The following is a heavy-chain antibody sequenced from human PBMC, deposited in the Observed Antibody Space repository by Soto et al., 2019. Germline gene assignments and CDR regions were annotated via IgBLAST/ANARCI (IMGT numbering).Heavy chain of an antibody. CDR1: GSTFSSYA. V-gene: IGHV3-23*01. CDR3: AKEKDNEYVWGSDRYTSDY. Sequence: EVQVLQSGGGLVQPGESLRLFCAASGSTFSSYAMSWVRQAPGKGLEWVAGISGRGSTNYADSVKGRFAISRDNSKNTLYLQMNSPRAEDTAVYYCAKEKDNEYVWGSDRYTSDYWDQGTLVTVSS. D-gene: IGHD3-16*02. CDR2: ISGRGST. J-gene: IGHJ4*02.